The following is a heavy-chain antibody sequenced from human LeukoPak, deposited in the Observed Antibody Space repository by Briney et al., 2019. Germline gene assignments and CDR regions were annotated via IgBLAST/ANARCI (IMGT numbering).Heavy chain of an antibody. Sequence: SETLSLTCTVSGGSISSSSYYWGWIRQPPGKGLEWIGSIYYSGSTYYNPSLKSRVTISVDTSKNQFSLKLSSVTAADTAVYYCARARASIAAAGTVDYWGQGTLVTVSS. CDR1: GGSISSSSYY. V-gene: IGHV4-39*07. CDR2: IYYSGST. J-gene: IGHJ4*02. D-gene: IGHD6-13*01. CDR3: ARARASIAAAGTVDY.